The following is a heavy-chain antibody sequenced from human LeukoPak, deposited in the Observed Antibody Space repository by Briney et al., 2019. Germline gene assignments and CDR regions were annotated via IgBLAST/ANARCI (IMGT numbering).Heavy chain of an antibody. CDR1: GDSISSSTYY. V-gene: IGHV4-61*01. D-gene: IGHD1-26*01. Sequence: PSETLSLTCTVSGDSISSSTYYWSWIRQPPGKGLEWIGYIYYSGSTNYNPSLKSRVTISVDTSKNQFSLKLSSVTAADTAVYYCARAVLGWELLYYFDYWGQGTLVTVSS. J-gene: IGHJ4*02. CDR3: ARAVLGWELLYYFDY. CDR2: IYYSGST.